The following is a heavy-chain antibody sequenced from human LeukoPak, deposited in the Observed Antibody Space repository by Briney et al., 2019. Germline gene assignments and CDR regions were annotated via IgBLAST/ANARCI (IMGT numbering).Heavy chain of an antibody. D-gene: IGHD6-13*01. J-gene: IGHJ4*02. CDR2: ISSSGSTI. CDR3: ARDPTYGGTWYGFDF. V-gene: IGHV3-48*01. Sequence: GGSLRLSCAASGFTFSSYNMNWVRQAPGKGPEWISYISSSGSTIHYADSVKGRFTISRDDAKNSLYLQMNSLRGEDTAVYYCARDPTYGGTWYGFDFWGQGTLATVSS. CDR1: GFTFSSYN.